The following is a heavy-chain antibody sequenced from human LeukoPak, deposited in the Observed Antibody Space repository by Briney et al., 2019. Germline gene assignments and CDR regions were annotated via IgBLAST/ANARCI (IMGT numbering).Heavy chain of an antibody. CDR1: GGTFSSYA. J-gene: IGHJ6*03. CDR3: ARDLVSGVDTGYMDV. V-gene: IGHV1-69*13. CDR2: IIPIFGAA. Sequence: SVKVSCKSSGGTFSSYAISWVRQAPGQGREWMGGIIPIFGAANYAQKFPGRVTITADESTSTAYMELSSLRSEDTAVYYCARDLVSGVDTGYMDVWGKGTTVTVSS. D-gene: IGHD5-18*01.